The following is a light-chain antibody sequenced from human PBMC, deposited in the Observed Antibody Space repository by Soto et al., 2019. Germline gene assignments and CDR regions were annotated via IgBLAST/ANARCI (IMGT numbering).Light chain of an antibody. Sequence: DIQMTQSPSTLSASVGDRVTITCRASQSISSWLAWYQQKPGKAPKILIYKASSLESGVPSRFSGSRSGTEFTLTISSLQPDNLAPYYCQQYNSYPRTFGQGTKVEIK. CDR3: QQYNSYPRT. V-gene: IGKV1-5*03. J-gene: IGKJ1*01. CDR2: KAS. CDR1: QSISSW.